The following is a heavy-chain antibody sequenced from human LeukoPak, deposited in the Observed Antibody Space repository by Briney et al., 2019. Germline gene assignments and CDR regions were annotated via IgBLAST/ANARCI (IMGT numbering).Heavy chain of an antibody. D-gene: IGHD3-10*01. CDR2: IYSGVST. J-gene: IGHJ4*02. V-gene: IGHV3-66*04. CDR3: ARHYYGSGSYFV. CDR1: GFTVSSNY. Sequence: GGSLRLSCAASGFTVSSNYMSWVRQAPGKGLEWVSVIYSGVSTYYADSVKGRFTISRDNSKNTLYLQMNSLRAEDTAVYYCARHYYGSGSYFVWGQGTLVTVSS.